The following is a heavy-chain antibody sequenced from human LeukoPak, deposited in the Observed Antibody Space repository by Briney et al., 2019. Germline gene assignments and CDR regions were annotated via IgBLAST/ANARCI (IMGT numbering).Heavy chain of an antibody. D-gene: IGHD3-10*01. CDR1: GFTFEDYG. CDR2: LNWNGGST. J-gene: IGHJ4*02. Sequence: LSGGSLRLSCAASGFTFEDYGMTWVRQAPGKGLEWVAGLNWNGGSTSYADSVKGRFTISRDNAKNSLYLQMNSLRAEDTAVYYCARTIRGYWGQGTLVTVSS. CDR3: ARTIRGY. V-gene: IGHV3-20*04.